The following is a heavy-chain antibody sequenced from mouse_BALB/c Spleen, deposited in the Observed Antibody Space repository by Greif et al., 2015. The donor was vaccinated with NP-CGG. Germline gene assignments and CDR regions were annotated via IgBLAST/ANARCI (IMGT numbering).Heavy chain of an antibody. D-gene: IGHD2-1*01. J-gene: IGHJ2*01. Sequence: EVKLVESGGGLVKPGGSLKLSCAASGFTFSSYAMSWVRQSPEKRLEWVAEISSGGSYTYYPDTVTGRFTISRDNAKNTLYLEMSSLRSEDTAMYYCARDRGYGKKVFDYWGQGTTLTVSS. CDR2: ISSGGSYT. CDR3: ARDRGYGKKVFDY. CDR1: GFTFSSYA. V-gene: IGHV5-9-4*01.